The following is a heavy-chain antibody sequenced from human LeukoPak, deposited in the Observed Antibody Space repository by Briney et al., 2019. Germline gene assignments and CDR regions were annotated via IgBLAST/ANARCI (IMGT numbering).Heavy chain of an antibody. Sequence: GGSLRLSCAASGFTFSSYGMHWVRQAPGKGLEWVAVIWYDGSNKYYADSVKGRFTISRDNSKNTLYLQMNSLRAEDTAVYYCARRYGDYVGSFEYWGQGTQVTVSS. CDR1: GFTFSSYG. J-gene: IGHJ4*02. D-gene: IGHD4-17*01. CDR3: ARRYGDYVGSFEY. CDR2: IWYDGSNK. V-gene: IGHV3-33*01.